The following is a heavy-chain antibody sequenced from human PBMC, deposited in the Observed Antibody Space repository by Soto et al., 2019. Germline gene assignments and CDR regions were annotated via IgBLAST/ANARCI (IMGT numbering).Heavy chain of an antibody. CDR2: ISAYNGNT. D-gene: IGHD3-10*01. CDR1: GYTFTSYG. Sequence: ASVNGSCKASGYTFTSYGISWVRQAPRQGLEWMGWISAYNGNTNYAQKLQGRVTMTTDTSTSTAYMELRSLRSDDTAVYYCAREVELLWFGELVNWFDPWGQGTLVTVS. CDR3: AREVELLWFGELVNWFDP. V-gene: IGHV1-18*01. J-gene: IGHJ5*02.